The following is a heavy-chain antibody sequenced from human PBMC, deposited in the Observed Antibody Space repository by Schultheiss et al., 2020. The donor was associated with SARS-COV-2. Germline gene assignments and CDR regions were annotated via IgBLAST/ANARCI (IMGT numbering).Heavy chain of an antibody. CDR3: ARSLGYCSSTSGYGYYYYGMDV. J-gene: IGHJ6*02. Sequence: SVKVSCKASGGTFSSYAIRWVRQASGQGLEWMGRIIPILGIANYAQKFQGRVTITADKSTSTAYMALSSLRSEDTAVYYCARSLGYCSSTSGYGYYYYGMDVWGQGTTVTVSS. V-gene: IGHV1-69*04. CDR1: GGTFSSYA. CDR2: IIPILGIA. D-gene: IGHD2-2*01.